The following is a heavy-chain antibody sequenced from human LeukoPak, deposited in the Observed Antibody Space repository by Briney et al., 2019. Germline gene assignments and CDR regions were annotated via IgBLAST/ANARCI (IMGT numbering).Heavy chain of an antibody. CDR1: GFTFSSYG. CDR2: IRYDGSNK. D-gene: IGHD6-13*01. V-gene: IGHV3-30*02. J-gene: IGHJ3*02. Sequence: GGSLRLSCAASGFTFSSYGMHWVRQAPGKGLEWVAFIRYDGSNKYYADSVKGRFTISRDNSKNTLYLQMNSLRAEDTAVHYCAEPAGIAAAADDAFDIWGQGTMVTVSS. CDR3: AEPAGIAAAADDAFDI.